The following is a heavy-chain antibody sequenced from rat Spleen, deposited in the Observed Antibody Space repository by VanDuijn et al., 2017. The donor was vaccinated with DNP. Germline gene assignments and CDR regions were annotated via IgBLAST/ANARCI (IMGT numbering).Heavy chain of an antibody. CDR1: GFSLTSYG. J-gene: IGHJ2*01. CDR2: IWSGGTT. V-gene: IGHV2-16*01. Sequence: QVQLKESGPALVQPSRTLSLSCTVSGFSLTSYGVSWVRQPPGQGLEWIAAIWSGGTTDYNSALKSRLSISRDTSKSQVLLKMNRLQSEDTAMYFCARAGFDYWGQGVMVTVSS. D-gene: IGHD5-1*01. CDR3: ARAGFDY.